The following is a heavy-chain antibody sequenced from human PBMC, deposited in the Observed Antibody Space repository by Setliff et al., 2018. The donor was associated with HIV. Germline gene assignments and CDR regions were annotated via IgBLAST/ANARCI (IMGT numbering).Heavy chain of an antibody. CDR1: GDSMSGYY. V-gene: IGHV4-4*08. CDR2: IHTSGST. CDR3: ARWSGENDNAFDY. J-gene: IGHJ4*02. D-gene: IGHD3-3*01. Sequence: SETLSLTCAVSGDSMSGYYWSWIRQSPGKKLEWIGYIHTSGSTNYNPSLKSRVTISVDTSKNQFSLKLNSVTAADTAVYHCARWSGENDNAFDYWGQGALVTVSS.